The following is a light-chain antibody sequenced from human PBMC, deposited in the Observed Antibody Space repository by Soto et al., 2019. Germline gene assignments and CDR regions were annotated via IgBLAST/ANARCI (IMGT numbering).Light chain of an antibody. CDR3: QQYNSYS. CDR2: HAS. Sequence: DIQMTQSPSSLSASVGDRVTITCRASQSVSNYLNWYQQKPGTAPKLLIYHASTLESGVPSRFSGSGSGTEFTLTISSLQPDDFATYYCQQYNSYSFGQGTKVDI. CDR1: QSVSNY. J-gene: IGKJ1*01. V-gene: IGKV1-5*01.